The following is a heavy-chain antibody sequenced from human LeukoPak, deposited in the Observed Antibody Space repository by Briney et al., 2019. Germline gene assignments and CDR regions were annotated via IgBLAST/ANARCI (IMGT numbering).Heavy chain of an antibody. J-gene: IGHJ2*01. CDR3: ASRKLGYCSSTRCYWRYWYFDL. CDR2: FNHSGST. Sequence: SETLSLTCAVYGGSFSGYYWSWIRQPPGKGLEWIGKFNHSGSTNYNPSLKSRVTISVDTSKNRFSLKLSSVTAADTAVYYCASRKLGYCSSTRCYWRYWYFDLWGRGTLVTVSS. D-gene: IGHD2-2*03. CDR1: GGSFSGYY. V-gene: IGHV4-34*01.